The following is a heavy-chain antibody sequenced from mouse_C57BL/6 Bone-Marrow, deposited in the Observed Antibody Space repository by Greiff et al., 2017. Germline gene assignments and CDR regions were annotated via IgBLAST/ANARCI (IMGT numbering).Heavy chain of an antibody. CDR1: GYSFTGYF. D-gene: IGHD1-1*01. CDR2: INPYNGDT. V-gene: IGHV1-20*01. Sequence: EVQLQQSGPELVKPGDSVKISCKASGYSFTGYFMNWVMQSHGKSLEWIGRINPYNGDTFYNQKFKGKATLTVDKSSSTAHMELRSLTSEDSAVXYCARTVLRSYWYCDVWGTGTTVTVSS. CDR3: ARTVLRSYWYCDV. J-gene: IGHJ1*03.